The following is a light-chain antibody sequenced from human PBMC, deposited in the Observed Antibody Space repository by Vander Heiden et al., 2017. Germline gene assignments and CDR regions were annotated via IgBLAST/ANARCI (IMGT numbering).Light chain of an antibody. V-gene: IGLV1-40*01. CDR3: QSDDSSLSGV. J-gene: IGLJ1*01. CDR2: GNS. CDR1: SSNIGAGYD. Sequence: QSVLTQPPSVSAAPGQRVTISCTGSSSNIGAGYDVHWYQQLPGTAPKLLIYGNSNRPSGVPDRFSGSKSGTSASLAITGLQAEDEADYYCQSDDSSLSGVFGTGTKVTVL.